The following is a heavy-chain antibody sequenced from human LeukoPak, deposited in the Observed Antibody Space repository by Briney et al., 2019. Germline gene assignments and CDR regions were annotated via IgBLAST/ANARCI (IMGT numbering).Heavy chain of an antibody. CDR1: GYTFTGYY. J-gene: IGHJ4*02. V-gene: IGHV1-69*05. CDR3: ARDNLIRLGTYFDY. CDR2: IIPIFGTA. Sequence: GASVKVSCKASGYTFTGYYMHWVRQAPGQGLEWMGGIIPIFGTANYAQKFQGRVTITTDESTSTAYMELSSLRSEDTAVYYCARDNLIRLGTYFDYWGQGTLVTVSS. D-gene: IGHD7-27*01.